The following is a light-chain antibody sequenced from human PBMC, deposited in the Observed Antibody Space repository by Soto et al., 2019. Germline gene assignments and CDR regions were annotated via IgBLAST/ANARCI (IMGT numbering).Light chain of an antibody. V-gene: IGLV2-23*01. J-gene: IGLJ2*01. CDR2: EGS. CDR3: CSYAGSSTPVV. CDR1: SSDVGSYNL. Sequence: QSALTQPASVSGSPGQSITISCTGTSSDVGSYNLVSWYQQHPGKAPKLMIYEGSKRPSGVSNRFSGSMSGNTASLTISGFQAEDDADYYCCSYAGSSTPVVFGGGTKLTAL.